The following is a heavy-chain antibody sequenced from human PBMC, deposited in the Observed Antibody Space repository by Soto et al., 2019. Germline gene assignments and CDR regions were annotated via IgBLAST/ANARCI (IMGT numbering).Heavy chain of an antibody. D-gene: IGHD3-16*01. CDR3: TTDSLFTSMLVRFDL. CDR1: GFTFNNAW. Sequence: PGRSLRLSCAASGFTFNNAWINWIRQAQGKGLEWVGRIKSKIDGGTTDFAASVKGRFAISRDDSTDMVYLQMNSLKPEDTAMYYCTTDSLFTSMLVRFDLWGHGTLVTVSS. V-gene: IGHV3-15*07. CDR2: IKSKIDGGTT. J-gene: IGHJ4*01.